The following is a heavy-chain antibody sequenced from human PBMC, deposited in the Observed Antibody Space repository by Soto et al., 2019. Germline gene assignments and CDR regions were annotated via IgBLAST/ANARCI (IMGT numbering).Heavy chain of an antibody. D-gene: IGHD3-10*01. V-gene: IGHV3-23*01. CDR2: ISGSGGST. J-gene: IGHJ4*02. CDR1: GFTFSSYA. CDR3: AKDPGGLGELEGY. Sequence: EVQLLESGGGLVQPGGSLRLSCAASGFTFSSYAMSWVRQAPGKGLEWVSAISGSGGSTYYADSVKGRFTISRDNSKNPMYLQMNSLRAEDTAVYYCAKDPGGLGELEGYWGQGTLVTVSS.